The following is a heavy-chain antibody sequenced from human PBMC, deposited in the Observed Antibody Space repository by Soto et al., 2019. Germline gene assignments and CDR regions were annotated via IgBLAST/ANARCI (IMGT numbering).Heavy chain of an antibody. V-gene: IGHV4-4*07. Sequence: PSETLSLTCTVSGGSMSDYFWTWIRLPAGKRLEWIGRKSISGSTDYNPSLKGRASMSVDTSKNQFSLRLISVTAADTALYYCARSLGSAAGWSFDVWGQVILVTVSS. CDR3: ARSLGSAAGWSFDV. D-gene: IGHD3-16*01. J-gene: IGHJ4*02. CDR2: KSISGST. CDR1: GGSMSDYF.